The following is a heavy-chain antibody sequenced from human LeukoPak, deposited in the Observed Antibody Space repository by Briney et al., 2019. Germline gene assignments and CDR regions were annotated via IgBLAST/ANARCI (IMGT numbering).Heavy chain of an antibody. CDR1: GGSFSGYY. D-gene: IGHD2-15*01. Sequence: SETLSFTCAVYGGSFSGYYWSWIRQSPGKGLEWIGEINHSGSTNYNPSLKSRVTISVDTSKNQFSLKLSSVTAADTAVYYCARDRPACGGGSCYIWWFDPWGQGTLVTVSS. J-gene: IGHJ5*02. CDR3: ARDRPACGGGSCYIWWFDP. V-gene: IGHV4-34*01. CDR2: INHSGST.